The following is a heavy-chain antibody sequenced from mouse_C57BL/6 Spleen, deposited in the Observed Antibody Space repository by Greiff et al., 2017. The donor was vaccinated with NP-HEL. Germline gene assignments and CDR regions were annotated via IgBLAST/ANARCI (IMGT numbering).Heavy chain of an antibody. CDR1: GFTFSSYA. CDR2: ISSGGDYI. V-gene: IGHV5-9-1*02. CDR3: ILLSIQGAMDY. D-gene: IGHD2-10*01. Sequence: EVQRVESGEGLVKPGGSLKLSCAASGFTFSSYAMSWVRQTPEKRLEWVAYISSGGDYIYYADTVKGRFTISRDNARNTLYLQMSSLKSEDTAMYYCILLSIQGAMDYWGQGTSVTVSS. J-gene: IGHJ4*01.